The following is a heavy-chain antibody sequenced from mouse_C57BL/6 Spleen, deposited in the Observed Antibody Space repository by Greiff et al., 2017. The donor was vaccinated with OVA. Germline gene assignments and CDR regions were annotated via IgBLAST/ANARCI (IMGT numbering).Heavy chain of an antibody. CDR2: IYPRDGST. Sequence: QVQLQQSDAELVKPGASVKISCKVSGYTFTDHTIHWMKQRPEQGLEWIGYIYPRDGSTKYNEKVKGKATLTADKSSSTAYMQLNSLTSEDSAVYFCARNYYGSSYCWYFDVWGTGTTVTVSS. J-gene: IGHJ1*03. CDR3: ARNYYGSSYCWYFDV. CDR1: GYTFTDHT. V-gene: IGHV1-78*01. D-gene: IGHD1-1*01.